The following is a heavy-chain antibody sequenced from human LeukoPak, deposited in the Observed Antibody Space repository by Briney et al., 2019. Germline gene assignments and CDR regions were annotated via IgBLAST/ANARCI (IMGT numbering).Heavy chain of an antibody. CDR3: ASRPDAAQGPFDY. V-gene: IGHV3-53*01. D-gene: IGHD2-15*01. CDR2: INNDGTT. CDR1: GVTVSRNY. J-gene: IGHJ4*02. Sequence: GGSLRLSCAASGVTVSRNYMSWVSQAPGKGLEWVSVINNDGTTHYADSVKGRFTISRDSSKNTLYLQMNSLRAEDTAVYYCASRPDAAQGPFDYWGQGTLLTVSS.